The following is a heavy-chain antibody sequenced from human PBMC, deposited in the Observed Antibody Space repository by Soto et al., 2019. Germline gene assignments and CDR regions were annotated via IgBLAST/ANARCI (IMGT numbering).Heavy chain of an antibody. CDR1: GFTFRSYS. D-gene: IGHD2-15*01. J-gene: IGHJ6*02. CDR2: ISSSNRTI. V-gene: IGHV3-48*02. CDR3: AREGWPLLQTGMDV. Sequence: GGSLRLSCAASGFTFRSYSMNWVRQAPGKGLEWVSYISSSNRTINYADSVKGRFIISRDNAKNSLYLQMHSLRDEDTAVYYCAREGWPLLQTGMDVWGQGTTVTVSS.